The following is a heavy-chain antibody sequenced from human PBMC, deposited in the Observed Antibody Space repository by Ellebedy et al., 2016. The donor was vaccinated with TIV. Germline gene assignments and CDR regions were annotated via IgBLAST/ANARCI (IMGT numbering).Heavy chain of an antibody. V-gene: IGHV3-74*01. J-gene: IGHJ3*02. CDR1: GFTFSSYW. CDR3: ARENPYYYGSGRKDDDAFDI. CDR2: INSDGSST. D-gene: IGHD3-10*01. Sequence: GESLKIFCAASGFTFSSYWMHWVRQAPGKGLVWVSRINSDGSSTSYADSVKGRFTISRDNAKNTLYLQMNSLRAEDTAVYYCARENPYYYGSGRKDDDAFDIWGQGTMVTVSS.